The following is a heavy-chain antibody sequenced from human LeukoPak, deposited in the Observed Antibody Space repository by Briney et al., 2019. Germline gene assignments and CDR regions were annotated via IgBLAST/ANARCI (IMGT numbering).Heavy chain of an antibody. CDR1: GFTFNYAW. Sequence: GGALRLSCAASGFTFNYAWMNWVRPAPGKGLEGVCRIKNNGVGGTTDYAAPVKGRFTIARDDSKNTLYLQMNRLKIEDTAVFYCTEPKQLLVATNWSAPWGQGTPAIVSS. CDR3: TEPKQLLVATNWSAP. J-gene: IGHJ5*02. D-gene: IGHD5-12*01. CDR2: IKNNGVGGTT. V-gene: IGHV3-15*01.